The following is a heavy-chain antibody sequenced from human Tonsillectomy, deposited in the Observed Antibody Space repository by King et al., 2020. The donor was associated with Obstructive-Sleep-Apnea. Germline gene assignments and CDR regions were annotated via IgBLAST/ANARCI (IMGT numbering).Heavy chain of an antibody. Sequence: VQLVESGGGVVQPGGSLRLSFAASGFTFSSYSMNWVRPAPGKGLEWGSNIGSISSTIYYADSLKGRFTNSIDNAKNSLYLQMNSRRAEDTAVYYCARDSGNWGQGTLVTVSS. J-gene: IGHJ4*02. CDR1: GFTFSSYS. D-gene: IGHD1-1*01. CDR3: ARDSGN. V-gene: IGHV3-48*04. CDR2: IGSISSTI.